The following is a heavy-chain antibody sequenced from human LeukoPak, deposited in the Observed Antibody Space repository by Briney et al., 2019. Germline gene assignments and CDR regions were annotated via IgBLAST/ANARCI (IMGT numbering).Heavy chain of an antibody. CDR1: GGSISNYY. D-gene: IGHD4-17*01. CDR3: ARIDYGDYSFDY. Sequence: PSETLSLTCTVSGGSISNYYWSWIRQPPGKELEWIGYIYYIGSTNYNPSLKRRVTISVDTSKNQFSLKLSSVTAADTAVYYCARIDYGDYSFDYWGPGTLVTVSS. V-gene: IGHV4-59*12. CDR2: IYYIGST. J-gene: IGHJ4*02.